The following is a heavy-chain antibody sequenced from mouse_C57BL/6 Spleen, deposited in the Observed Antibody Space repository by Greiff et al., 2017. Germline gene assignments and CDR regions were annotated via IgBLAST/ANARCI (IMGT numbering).Heavy chain of an antibody. J-gene: IGHJ4*01. Sequence: EVMLVESGPGLAKPSQTLSLTCSVTGYSITSDYWNWIRKFPGNKLEYMGYISYSGSTYYNPSLKSRISITRDTSKNQYYLQLNSVTTEDTATYYCARSSSGYVDAMDYWGQGTSVTVSS. CDR3: ARSSSGYVDAMDY. V-gene: IGHV3-8*01. CDR2: ISYSGST. CDR1: GYSITSDY. D-gene: IGHD3-2*02.